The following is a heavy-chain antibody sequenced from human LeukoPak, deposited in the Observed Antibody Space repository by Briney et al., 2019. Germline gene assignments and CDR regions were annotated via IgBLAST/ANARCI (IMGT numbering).Heavy chain of an antibody. CDR2: INAGNGNT. CDR1: GYTFTSYA. V-gene: IGHV1-3*01. CDR3: ARVIWRGAKAFDY. D-gene: IGHD1-26*01. Sequence: GASVKVSCKASGYTFTSYAMHWMRQAPGQRLEWMGWINAGNGNTKYSQKFQGRVTITRDTSASTAYMELSSLRSEDTAVYYCARVIWRGAKAFDYWGQGTLVTVSS. J-gene: IGHJ4*02.